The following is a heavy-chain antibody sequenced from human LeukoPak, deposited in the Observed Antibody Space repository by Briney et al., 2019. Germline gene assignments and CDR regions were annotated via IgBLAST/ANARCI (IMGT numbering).Heavy chain of an antibody. CDR3: AKLDGIVGLDS. CDR1: GFTFSSYE. J-gene: IGHJ4*02. Sequence: GGSLRLSCAACGFTFSSYEMNWVRQDPGKGLEWVSYISTSGTTKYYADSVKGRFTISRDNAKNSLYLQMNSLTAEDTAVYYCAKLDGIVGLDSWGQGTLVTVSS. CDR2: ISTSGTTK. V-gene: IGHV3-48*03. D-gene: IGHD1-26*01.